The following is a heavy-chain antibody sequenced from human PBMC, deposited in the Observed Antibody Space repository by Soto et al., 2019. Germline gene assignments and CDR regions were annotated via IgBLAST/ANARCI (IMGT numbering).Heavy chain of an antibody. CDR3: ARARFLRVLEWLGY. CDR1: GYTFTSYG. CDR2: ISAYNGNT. J-gene: IGHJ4*02. Sequence: ASVTVSCKAYGYTFTSYGISWVRQAPGQGLEWMGWISAYNGNTNYAQKLQGRVTMTTDTSTSTAYMELRSLRSDDTAVYYCARARFLRVLEWLGYWGQGTLVTVSS. D-gene: IGHD3-3*01. V-gene: IGHV1-18*01.